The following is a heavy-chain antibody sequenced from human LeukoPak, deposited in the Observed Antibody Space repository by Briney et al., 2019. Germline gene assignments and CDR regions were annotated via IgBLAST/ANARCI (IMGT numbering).Heavy chain of an antibody. CDR3: ARSYGSGIRLPDY. D-gene: IGHD3-10*01. Sequence: ASVKVSCKASGYTFSGYYMHWVRQAPGQGLEWMGWINPDSGGTNYAQKFQGRVTMTRDTSISTAYMELSRLRSDDTAVYYCARSYGSGIRLPDYWGQGTLVTVSS. CDR1: GYTFSGYY. V-gene: IGHV1-2*02. J-gene: IGHJ4*02. CDR2: INPDSGGT.